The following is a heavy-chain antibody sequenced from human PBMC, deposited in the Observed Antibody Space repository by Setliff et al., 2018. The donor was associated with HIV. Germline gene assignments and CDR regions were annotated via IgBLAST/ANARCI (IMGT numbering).Heavy chain of an antibody. V-gene: IGHV1-18*01. J-gene: IGHJ6*02. D-gene: IGHD2-2*02. CDR3: ATERYQLRYNSYYYYYGMDV. CDR1: GYTFTSYG. CDR2: ISAYNGNT. Sequence: ASVKVSCKASGYTFTSYGISWVRQAPGQGLEWMGWISAYNGNTNYAQKLQGRVTMTTDTSTSTAYMELRSLRSEDTAVYYCATERYQLRYNSYYYYYGMDVWGQGTTVTVSS.